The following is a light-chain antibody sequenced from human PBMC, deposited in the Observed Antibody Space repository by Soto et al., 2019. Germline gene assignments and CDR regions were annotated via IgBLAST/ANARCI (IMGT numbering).Light chain of an antibody. CDR2: GAS. Sequence: EIVLTQSPGTLSLSPGERATLSCSASQSLSRNYLAWYQQKPGQAPRLLIYGASNRATGIPDRFSGSGSGTDFTLTISRLEPEDFAVFYCHQCDSSPWTFGQGTKV. CDR1: QSLSRNY. J-gene: IGKJ1*01. CDR3: HQCDSSPWT. V-gene: IGKV3-20*01.